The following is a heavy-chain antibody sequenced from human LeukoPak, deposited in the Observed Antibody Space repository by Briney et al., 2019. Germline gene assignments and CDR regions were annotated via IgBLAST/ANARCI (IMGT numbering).Heavy chain of an antibody. D-gene: IGHD6-19*01. J-gene: IGHJ4*02. V-gene: IGHV4-59*01. CDR3: ARGLRIAVPFPGY. CDR1: GGSISSYF. CDR2: IYYSGST. Sequence: PSETLSLTCTVSGGSISSYFWSWIRQPPGKGLEWIGYIYYSGSTNYNPSLKSRVTISVDTSKNQFSLKLSSVTAADTAVYYCARGLRIAVPFPGYWGQGTLVTVSS.